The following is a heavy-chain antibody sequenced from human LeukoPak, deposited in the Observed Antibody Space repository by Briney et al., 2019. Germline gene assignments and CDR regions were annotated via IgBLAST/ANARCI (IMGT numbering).Heavy chain of an antibody. D-gene: IGHD3-3*01. CDR2: MNPKSGNT. CDR1: GYTFTSYD. J-gene: IGHJ6*02. CDR3: ARGSFWSVNDGMDV. Sequence: ASVKVSCKASGYTFTSYDINWVRQATGQGVEWMGWMNPKSGNTGYAQKFQGRVTMTRNTSISTAYMELSSLRSEDTAVYYCARGSFWSVNDGMDVWGQGTTVTVSS. V-gene: IGHV1-8*01.